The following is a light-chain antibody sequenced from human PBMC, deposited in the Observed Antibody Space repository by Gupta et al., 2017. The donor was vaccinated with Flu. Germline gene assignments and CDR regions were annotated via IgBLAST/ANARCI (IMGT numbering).Light chain of an antibody. Sequence: VTITCSGSASNIGNNYVSWYQQLPETAPKLLIYEIRKRPSGIPDRFSGSKAGTSATPATTALQAAEEADYFCEAWDTDLSVVLFGGGTKVTVL. CDR3: EAWDTDLSVVL. CDR1: ASNIGNNY. CDR2: EIR. V-gene: IGLV1-51*02. J-gene: IGLJ3*02.